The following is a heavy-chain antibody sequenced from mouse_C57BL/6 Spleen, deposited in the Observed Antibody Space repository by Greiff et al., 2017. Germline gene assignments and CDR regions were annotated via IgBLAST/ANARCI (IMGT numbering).Heavy chain of an antibody. CDR2: IDPSDSYT. CDR1: GYTFTSYW. V-gene: IGHV1-69*01. CDR3: ARQGDYYAMDY. Sequence: QVQLQQPGAELVMPGASVKLSCKASGYTFTSYWMHWVKQRPGKGLEWIGEIDPSDSYTNYNQKFKGKSTLTVDKSSSTAYMQLSSLTSEDSAVYYCARQGDYYAMDYWGQGTSVTVSS. J-gene: IGHJ4*01.